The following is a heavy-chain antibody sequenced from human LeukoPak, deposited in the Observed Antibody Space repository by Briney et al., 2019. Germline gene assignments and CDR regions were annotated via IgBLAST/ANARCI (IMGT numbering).Heavy chain of an antibody. J-gene: IGHJ4*02. CDR3: ARLTMVRGRFDY. Sequence: SETLSLTCAVYGGSFSGYYWSWIRQPPGKGLEWIGEINHSGSTNYNPSLKSRVTISVDTSKHQFSLKLSSVTAADTAVYYCARLTMVRGRFDYWGQGTLVTVSS. D-gene: IGHD3-10*01. CDR1: GGSFSGYY. V-gene: IGHV4-34*01. CDR2: INHSGST.